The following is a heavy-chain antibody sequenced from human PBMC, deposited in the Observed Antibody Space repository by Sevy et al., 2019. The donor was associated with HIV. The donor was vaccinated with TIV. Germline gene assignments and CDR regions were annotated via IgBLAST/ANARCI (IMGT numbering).Heavy chain of an antibody. CDR3: ARHTGYSSSWDAFDI. J-gene: IGHJ3*02. V-gene: IGHV3-23*01. CDR2: ISGSGGST. Sequence: GGSLRLSCAASGFTFSSYAMSWVRQAPGKGLEWVSAISGSGGSTYYADSVKGRFTISRDNSKNMLYLQMNSLRAEDTAVYYCARHTGYSSSWDAFDIWGQGTMVTVSS. CDR1: GFTFSSYA. D-gene: IGHD6-13*01.